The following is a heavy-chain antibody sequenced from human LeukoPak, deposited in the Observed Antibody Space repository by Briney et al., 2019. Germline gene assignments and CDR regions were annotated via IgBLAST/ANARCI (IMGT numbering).Heavy chain of an antibody. CDR1: GYTFTYYY. Sequence: ASVKVSCKASGYTFTYYYMNWVQQAPGQGLEWMGIINPSGGSTSYAQKFQGRVTMTRDTSTSTVYMELSSLRSEDTAVYYCARKAGGSYRLDYWGQGTLVTVSS. CDR2: INPSGGST. V-gene: IGHV1-46*01. D-gene: IGHD1-26*01. J-gene: IGHJ4*02. CDR3: ARKAGGSYRLDY.